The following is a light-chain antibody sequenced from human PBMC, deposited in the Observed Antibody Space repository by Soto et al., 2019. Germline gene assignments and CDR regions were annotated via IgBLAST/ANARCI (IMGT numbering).Light chain of an antibody. Sequence: QSALTQPPSASGTPGQSVTIPCTGTSSDVGNYNYVSWYQQHPGKAPKLMIYEVSRRPSGVPDRFSGSKSGNTASLTVSGLQAEDEADYYCSSNAGSNTFVFGGGTKLTVL. CDR2: EVS. CDR3: SSNAGSNTFV. V-gene: IGLV2-8*01. J-gene: IGLJ2*01. CDR1: SSDVGNYNY.